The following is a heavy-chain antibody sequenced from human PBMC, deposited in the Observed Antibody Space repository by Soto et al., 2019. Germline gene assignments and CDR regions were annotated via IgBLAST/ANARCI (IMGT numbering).Heavy chain of an antibody. J-gene: IGHJ4*02. CDR3: AKLGPIINMEIDY. CDR1: GFTFKSYA. D-gene: IGHD3-10*01. CDR2: ITDTGVNT. V-gene: IGHV3-23*01. Sequence: GGALRLSCAASGFTFKSYAMSWGRQAPGKGLEWVSTITDTGVNTYYANSVKGRFTISRDNSKNTLYLQMNSLRAEDTAVYYCAKLGPIINMEIDYWGQGTLVTVSS.